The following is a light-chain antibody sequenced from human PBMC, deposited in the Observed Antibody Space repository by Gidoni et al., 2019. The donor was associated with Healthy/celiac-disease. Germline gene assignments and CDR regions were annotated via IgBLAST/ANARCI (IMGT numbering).Light chain of an antibody. CDR1: HGISSY. CDR3: QQLNSYPQFT. J-gene: IGKJ3*01. CDR2: AAS. Sequence: DIQLTQSPSFLSASVGDRVTITCRASHGISSYLAWYQQKPGKAPKLLIYAASTLQSGVPSRFSGSGSGTEFTLTISSLQPEDFATYYCQQLNSYPQFTFGPGTKVDIK. V-gene: IGKV1-9*01.